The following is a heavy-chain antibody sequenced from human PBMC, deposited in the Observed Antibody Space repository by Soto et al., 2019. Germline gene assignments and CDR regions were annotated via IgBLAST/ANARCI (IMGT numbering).Heavy chain of an antibody. CDR2: ISAYNGNT. CDR1: GYTFTSYG. Sequence: ASVKVSCKASGYTFTSYGINWVRQAPGQGLEWMGWISAYNGNTNYAQKLQGRVTMTTDTSTSTAYMELRSLRSDDTAVYYCARDPRGYGISTSCYGYFRHWGQGTLVTVSS. J-gene: IGHJ1*01. V-gene: IGHV1-18*01. CDR3: ARDPRGYGISTSCYGYFRH. D-gene: IGHD2-2*01.